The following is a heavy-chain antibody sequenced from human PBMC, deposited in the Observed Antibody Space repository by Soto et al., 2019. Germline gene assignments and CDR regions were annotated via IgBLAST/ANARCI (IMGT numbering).Heavy chain of an antibody. V-gene: IGHV5-51*01. CDR1: GYSFTSYW. Sequence: XDSLTVSWKGSGYSFTSYWSGWVRQMPGKGLEWMGIIYPGDSDTRYSPSFQGQVTISSDKSISTAYLQWSSLKASDTAMYYCARLGNDYVWGSYDVWGQGTTVTVSS. CDR3: ARLGNDYVWGSYDV. J-gene: IGHJ6*02. CDR2: IYPGDSDT. D-gene: IGHD3-16*01.